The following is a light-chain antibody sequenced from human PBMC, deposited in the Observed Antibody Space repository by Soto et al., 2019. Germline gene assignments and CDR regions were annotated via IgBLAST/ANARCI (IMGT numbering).Light chain of an antibody. V-gene: IGKV3-11*01. CDR2: GTS. CDR3: QRRGSGPWT. J-gene: IGKJ1*01. CDR1: QSVNGY. Sequence: EIVLTQSPGTLTLSPGERATLSCRASQSVNGYVAWYQQKPGQPPRRLIYGTSKRSTGLPARFSGSGSGTDLTLTTRSLEPEDVAVYYCQRRGSGPWTFGEGTKVEIK.